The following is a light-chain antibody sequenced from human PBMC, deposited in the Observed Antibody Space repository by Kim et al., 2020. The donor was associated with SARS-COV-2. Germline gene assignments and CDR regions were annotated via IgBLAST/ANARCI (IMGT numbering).Light chain of an antibody. Sequence: SYELTQPSSVSVSPGQTARITCSGDVLPKKYVRWFQQKPGQAPVLVIYKDSERPSGIPERFSGSSSGATVTLTISGAQVDDEADYYCYSTVDNNLVFGGGTQLTVL. V-gene: IGLV3-27*01. CDR1: VLPKKY. CDR2: KDS. J-gene: IGLJ2*01. CDR3: YSTVDNNLV.